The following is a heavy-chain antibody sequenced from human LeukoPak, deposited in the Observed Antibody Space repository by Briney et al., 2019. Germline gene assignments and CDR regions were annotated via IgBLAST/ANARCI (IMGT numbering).Heavy chain of an antibody. CDR1: GFTFSSYS. CDR2: ISSSSSTI. D-gene: IGHD6-13*01. V-gene: IGHV3-48*01. Sequence: GGSLRLSCAASGFTFSSYSMNWVRQAPGKGLEWVSYISSSSSTIYYADSVKGRFTISRDNAKNSLYLQMNSLRAEDTAVYYCARNMADTRSYSSSWYSGGYFDYWGQGTLVTVSS. CDR3: ARNMADTRSYSSSWYSGGYFDY. J-gene: IGHJ4*02.